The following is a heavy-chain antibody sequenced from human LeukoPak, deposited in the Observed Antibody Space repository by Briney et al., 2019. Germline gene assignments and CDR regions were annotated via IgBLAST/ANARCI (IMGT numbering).Heavy chain of an antibody. J-gene: IGHJ3*02. V-gene: IGHV4-59*01. D-gene: IGHD2-21*02. CDR3: ARDRPCGGDCYPLAFVI. CDR2: IYYSGST. Sequence: SETLSLTCTVSGGSISSYYWSWIRQPPGQGLEWIGYIYYSGSTNYNPSLKSRVTISVDTSKNQFSLKLSSVTAADTAVYYCARDRPCGGDCYPLAFVIWGQGTMVTVSS. CDR1: GGSISSYY.